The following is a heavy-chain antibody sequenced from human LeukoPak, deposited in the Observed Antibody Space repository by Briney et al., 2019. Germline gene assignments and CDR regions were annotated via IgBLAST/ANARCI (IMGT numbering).Heavy chain of an antibody. CDR1: GYTFTSYA. Sequence: ASVKVSCKASGYTFTSYAMHWVRQAPGQRLEWMGWINAGNGNTKYSQKFQGRVTMTEDTSTDTAYMELSSLRSEDTAVYYCATNIPEGITMIGYWGQGTLVTVSS. V-gene: IGHV1-3*01. CDR2: INAGNGNT. D-gene: IGHD3-22*01. CDR3: ATNIPEGITMIGY. J-gene: IGHJ4*02.